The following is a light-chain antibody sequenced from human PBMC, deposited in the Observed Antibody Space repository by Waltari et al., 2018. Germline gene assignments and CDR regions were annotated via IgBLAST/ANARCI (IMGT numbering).Light chain of an antibody. V-gene: IGKV3-20*01. CDR1: HSVTSIS. CDR2: GTS. J-gene: IGKJ4*01. CDR3: QQYDGEVVT. Sequence: EIVVTQSPGTLSLSTGEKATLSCSASHSVTSISLTWYQQKLGQSPRLLLSGTSSRATVIPDRFSGSGSGTDFTLTISRLEPEDFAVYYCQQYDGEVVTFGGGTKVEI.